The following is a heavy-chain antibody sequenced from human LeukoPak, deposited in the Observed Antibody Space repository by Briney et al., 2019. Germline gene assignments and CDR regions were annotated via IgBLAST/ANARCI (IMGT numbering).Heavy chain of an antibody. D-gene: IGHD2-15*01. V-gene: IGHV3-23*01. CDR3: AKTTTGYSSGRYPAWPIDY. J-gene: IGHJ4*02. CDR2: IFGSGGSA. CDR1: GFTFGSYA. Sequence: GGSLRLSCAASGFTFGSYAMYWVRQAPGKGLEWVSGIFGSGGSAHYADSVKGRFTISRDNSKNTVYLQMDSLRAEDTAIYYCAKTTTGYSSGRYPAWPIDYWGQGTLVTVSS.